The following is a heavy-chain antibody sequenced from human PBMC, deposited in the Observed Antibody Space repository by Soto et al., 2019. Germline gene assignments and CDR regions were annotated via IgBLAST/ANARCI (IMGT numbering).Heavy chain of an antibody. D-gene: IGHD6-25*01. CDR3: VKEIASAQ. J-gene: IGHJ4*02. V-gene: IGHV3-7*01. CDR1: GFTFSNYW. CDR2: IKKDGSQK. Sequence: EVQLVESGGGLVQPGGSLRLSCETSGFTFSNYWMTWVRHAPEKGLEWVANIKKDGSQKNFVASVKGRFTRSGDNAKKSLDLQMDSLRVEDRAIDYCVKEIASAQWGQGTLVTVSS.